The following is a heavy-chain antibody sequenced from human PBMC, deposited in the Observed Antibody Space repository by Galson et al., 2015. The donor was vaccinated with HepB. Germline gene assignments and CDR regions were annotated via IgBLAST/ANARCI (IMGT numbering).Heavy chain of an antibody. CDR1: GFTFSSYA. V-gene: IGHV3-30-3*01. CDR2: ISYDGSNK. CDR3: VRDDFNDPSLFDF. J-gene: IGHJ4*02. D-gene: IGHD1-1*01. Sequence: SLRLSCAASGFTFSSYAMHWVRQAPGKGLEWVAVISYDGSNKYYAESVTGRFTISRDNSKNTVYLQMNSLRVEDTAVYYCVRDDFNDPSLFDFGGQGTLVTVSS.